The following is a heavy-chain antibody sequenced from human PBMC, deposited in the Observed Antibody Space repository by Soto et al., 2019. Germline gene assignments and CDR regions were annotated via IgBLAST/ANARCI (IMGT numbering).Heavy chain of an antibody. CDR3: AAAVPAEYVFPYYYMDV. V-gene: IGHV4-39*01. J-gene: IGHJ6*03. CDR1: GGSVSNSQYF. CDR2: ISHSGSV. Sequence: SETLSLTCAVSGGSVSNSQYFWVWLRQPPGKGLEWIGTISHSGSVRYNPSLNSPVTISVDTSKNQFSLRLSSVTAADRGVYYCAAAVPAEYVFPYYYMDVWGKGTTVTVSS. D-gene: IGHD3-16*01.